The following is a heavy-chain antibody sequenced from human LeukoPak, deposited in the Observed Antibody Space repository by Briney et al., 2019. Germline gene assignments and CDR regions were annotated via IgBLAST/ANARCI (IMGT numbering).Heavy chain of an antibody. CDR2: INPNSGGT. D-gene: IGHD1-7*01. CDR1: GYTFTGYY. V-gene: IGHV1-2*02. CDR3: ARDGSELELRGTDFDY. J-gene: IGHJ4*02. Sequence: GASVKVSCKASGYTFTGYYMHWVRQAPGQGLEWMGWINPNSGGTNYAQKFQGRVTMTRDTSISTAYMELSRLRSDDTAVYYCARDGSELELRGTDFDYWGQGTLVTVSS.